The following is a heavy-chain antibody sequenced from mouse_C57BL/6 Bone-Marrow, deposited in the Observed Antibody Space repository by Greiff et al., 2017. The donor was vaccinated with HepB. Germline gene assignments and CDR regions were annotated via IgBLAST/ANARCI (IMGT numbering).Heavy chain of an antibody. CDR2: IDPEDGDT. Sequence: EVKLQESGAELVRPGASVKLSCTASGFNIKDYYMHWVKQRPEQGLEWIGGIDPEDGDTEYAPKFQGKATMTADTSSNTAYLQLSSLTSEDTAVYYCTTCSDSSGYLYYFDYWGQGTTLTVSS. CDR1: GFNIKDYY. D-gene: IGHD3-2*02. CDR3: TTCSDSSGYLYYFDY. J-gene: IGHJ2*01. V-gene: IGHV14-1*01.